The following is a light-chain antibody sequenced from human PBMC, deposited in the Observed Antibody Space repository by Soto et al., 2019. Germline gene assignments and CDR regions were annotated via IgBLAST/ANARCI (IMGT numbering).Light chain of an antibody. CDR1: QSISIW. V-gene: IGKV1-5*01. CDR2: DVS. J-gene: IGKJ2*01. Sequence: DIQMTQSPSTLSASVGDRVTITCQASQSISIWLAWYQQKPGKAPQLLIYDVSSLESGVPSRFSGSGSGTEFNLTISSLQPDDFATYYCQQYNSYPYTFGQGTTLEIK. CDR3: QQYNSYPYT.